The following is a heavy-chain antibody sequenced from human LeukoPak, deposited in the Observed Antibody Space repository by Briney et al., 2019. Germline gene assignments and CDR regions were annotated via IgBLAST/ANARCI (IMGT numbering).Heavy chain of an antibody. D-gene: IGHD6-19*01. J-gene: IGHJ5*02. V-gene: IGHV1-24*01. Sequence: ALVKVSCKVSGYTLTELSMHWVRQAPGKGLEWMGGFDPEDGETIYAQKFQGRVTMTEDTSTDTAYMELSSLRSEDTAVYYCATDRHSSGVNWFDPWGQGTLVTVSS. CDR2: FDPEDGET. CDR3: ATDRHSSGVNWFDP. CDR1: GYTLTELS.